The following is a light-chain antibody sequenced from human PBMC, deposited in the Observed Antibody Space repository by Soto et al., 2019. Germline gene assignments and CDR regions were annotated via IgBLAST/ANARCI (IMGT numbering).Light chain of an antibody. J-gene: IGKJ4*01. CDR3: QQYSSSPLT. CDR2: DAS. V-gene: IGKV3-20*01. CDR1: QSVKSSY. Sequence: PGERATLSCRASQSVKSSYLAWYRQKPGQTPRLLIYDASTRATGIPDRFSGSGSGTDFTLTISRLEPEDFAVYYCQQYSSSPLTFGGGTKVDNK.